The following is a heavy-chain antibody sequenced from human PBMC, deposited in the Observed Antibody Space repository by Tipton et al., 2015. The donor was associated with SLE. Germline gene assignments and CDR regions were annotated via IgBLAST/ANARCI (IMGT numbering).Heavy chain of an antibody. CDR2: IYTSGST. Sequence: TLSLTCTVSGGSISSGSYYWSWIRQPAGKGLEWIGRIYTSGSTNYNPSLKSRVTISVDTSKNQFSLKLSSVTAADTAVYYCARDRGDYWSQGTLVTVSS. D-gene: IGHD3-10*01. J-gene: IGHJ4*02. CDR3: ARDRGDY. CDR1: GGSISSGSYY. V-gene: IGHV4-61*02.